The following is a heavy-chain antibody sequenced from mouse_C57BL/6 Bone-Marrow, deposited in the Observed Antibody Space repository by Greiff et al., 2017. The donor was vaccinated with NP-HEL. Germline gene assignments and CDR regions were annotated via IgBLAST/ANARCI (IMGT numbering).Heavy chain of an antibody. J-gene: IGHJ3*01. CDR1: GYTFTSYT. CDR3: TIYYDYDAWFAY. CDR2: INPSSGYT. Sequence: VMLVESGAELARPGASVKMSCKASGYTFTSYTMHWVKQRPGQGLEWIGYINPSSGYTKYNQKFKDKATLTADKSSSTAYMQLSSLTSEDSAVYYCTIYYDYDAWFAYWGQGTLVTVSA. D-gene: IGHD2-4*01. V-gene: IGHV1-4*01.